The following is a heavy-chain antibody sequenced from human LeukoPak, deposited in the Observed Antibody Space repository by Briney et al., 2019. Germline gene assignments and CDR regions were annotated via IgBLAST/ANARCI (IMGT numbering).Heavy chain of an antibody. CDR1: GFTFSTYV. Sequence: GGSLRLSCAASGFTFSTYVMTWVRQAPGKGLEWVSALSGSGGSTFYADSVKGRFTNSRDNSNNTLYLQMNSLRAEDTAVYYCAKGRTPDYWGQGTLVTVSS. D-gene: IGHD2-15*01. CDR3: AKGRTPDY. CDR2: LSGSGGST. V-gene: IGHV3-23*01. J-gene: IGHJ4*02.